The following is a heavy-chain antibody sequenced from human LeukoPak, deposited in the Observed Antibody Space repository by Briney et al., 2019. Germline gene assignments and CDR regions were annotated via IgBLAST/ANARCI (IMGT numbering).Heavy chain of an antibody. J-gene: IGHJ4*02. CDR3: ASGYYDILTGYQDYYFDY. CDR1: GYTFTSYG. D-gene: IGHD3-9*01. Sequence: ASVKVSCKASGYTFTSYGISWVRQAPGQGLEWMGWISAYDGNTNYAQKLQGRVTMTTDTSTSTAYMELRSLRSDDTAVYYCASGYYDILTGYQDYYFDYWGQGTLVTVSS. CDR2: ISAYDGNT. V-gene: IGHV1-18*04.